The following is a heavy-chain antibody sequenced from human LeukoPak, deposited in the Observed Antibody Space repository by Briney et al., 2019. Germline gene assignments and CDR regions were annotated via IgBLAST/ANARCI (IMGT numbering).Heavy chain of an antibody. CDR3: ARAEGYCSGGKCSYFDY. CDR1: GGSISSSSYY. V-gene: IGHV4-39*01. CDR2: IYYSGST. J-gene: IGHJ4*02. Sequence: SETLSLTCTVSGGSISSSSYYWGWIRQPPGKGLEWIGSIYYSGSTYYNPSLKSRVTISVDTSKNQFSLKLSSVTAADTAVYYCARAEGYCSGGKCSYFDYWGQGSLVTVSS. D-gene: IGHD2-15*01.